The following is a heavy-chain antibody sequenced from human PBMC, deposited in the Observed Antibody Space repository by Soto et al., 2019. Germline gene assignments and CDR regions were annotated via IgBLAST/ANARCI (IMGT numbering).Heavy chain of an antibody. CDR3: ARGITGTTPFDY. CDR1: GGSISSSRYY. CDR2: IYSSGSGST. V-gene: IGHV4-39*02. J-gene: IGHJ4*02. Sequence: QLQLQESGPGLVKPSETLSLTCTVSGGSISSSRYYWGRIRQPPGKGLEWIGSIYSSGSGSTFYNPSLKSRVTISVDTSKNHFSLKLRSVTAADTAVYYCARGITGTTPFDYWGQGTLVTISS. D-gene: IGHD1-7*01.